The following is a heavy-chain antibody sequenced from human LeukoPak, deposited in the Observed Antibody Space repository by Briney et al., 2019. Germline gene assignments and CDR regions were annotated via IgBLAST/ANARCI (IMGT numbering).Heavy chain of an antibody. V-gene: IGHV3-33*01. CDR2: IWYDGSKK. J-gene: IGHJ3*02. CDR3: ARAQDYDSRGYVDAFDM. Sequence: GGSLRLSCAASGFTFSIYGMHWVRQAPGKGLEWVAVIWYDGSKKYYADSVKGRFTTSRDNSKNTQCLQMNSVIAEGTAVYYCARAQDYDSRGYVDAFDMWGQGTMVTVSS. D-gene: IGHD3-22*01. CDR1: GFTFSIYG.